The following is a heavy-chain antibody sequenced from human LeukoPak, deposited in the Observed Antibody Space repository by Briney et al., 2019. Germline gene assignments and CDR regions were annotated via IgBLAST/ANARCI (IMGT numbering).Heavy chain of an antibody. CDR1: GNSISSYY. CDR2: INTSGSS. CDR3: ARVRGATIYDY. J-gene: IGHJ4*02. Sequence: SETLSLTCTVSGNSISSYYWSWIRQPAGKGLEWIGRINTSGSSNYNPSLKSRVIMSVDTSKNQFSLKLSSVTAADTAVYYCARVRGATIYDYWGQGTLVTVSS. V-gene: IGHV4-4*07. D-gene: IGHD5-24*01.